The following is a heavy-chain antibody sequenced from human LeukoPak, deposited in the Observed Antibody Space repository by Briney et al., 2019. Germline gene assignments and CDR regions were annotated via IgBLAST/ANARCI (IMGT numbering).Heavy chain of an antibody. D-gene: IGHD4-17*01. CDR2: ISGSGGST. CDR1: GFTQSSYA. V-gene: IGHV3-23*01. Sequence: GGSLSLSCAASGFTQSSYAMSWLRDPPGRGVECVSAISGSGGSTSYADSVKGGFTFTRDNSKNTLYLQMNSLRAADRAVYYCAKFPAYGDYVSGDYGGQGTLAAAS. J-gene: IGHJ4*02. CDR3: AKFPAYGDYVSGDY.